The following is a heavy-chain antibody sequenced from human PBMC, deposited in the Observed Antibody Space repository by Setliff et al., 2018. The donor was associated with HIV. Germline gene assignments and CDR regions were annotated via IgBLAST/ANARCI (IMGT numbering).Heavy chain of an antibody. J-gene: IGHJ4*02. V-gene: IGHV2-26*01. CDR2: IFPNDEK. Sequence: GSGPTLVNPTETLTLTCTVSGFSLSNTRMGVSWIRQPPGKALEWLAHIFPNDEKSYSASLKSRLTISEDTYKSQVVLTMTDMDPLDTATYVCARYNFRRGYWDSFDYWGQGTQVTVSS. CDR3: ARYNFRRGYWDSFDY. D-gene: IGHD3-3*01. CDR1: GFSLSNTRMG.